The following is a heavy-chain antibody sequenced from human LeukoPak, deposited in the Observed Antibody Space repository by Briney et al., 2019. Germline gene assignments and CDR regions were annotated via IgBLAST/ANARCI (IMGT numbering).Heavy chain of an antibody. CDR1: GFTFSSYA. CDR2: ISYDGNNE. Sequence: GSLRLSCAASGFTFSSYAMSWVRQAPGKGLEWVAIISYDGNNEYYAASVEGRFTISRDISNNTLYLHMDSLTTEDSAIYYCARDVRILDGFDLWGQGTVVTVSS. V-gene: IGHV3-30-3*01. D-gene: IGHD2-15*01. J-gene: IGHJ3*01. CDR3: ARDVRILDGFDL.